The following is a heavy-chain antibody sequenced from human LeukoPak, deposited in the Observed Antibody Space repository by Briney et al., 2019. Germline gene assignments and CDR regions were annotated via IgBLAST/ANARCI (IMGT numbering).Heavy chain of an antibody. J-gene: IGHJ4*02. D-gene: IGHD3-22*01. CDR3: AKDTDSSGYENYYFDY. CDR1: GFTFSSYG. Sequence: PGGSLRLSCAASGFTFSSYGMHWVRQAPGKGLEWVAVISYDGSNKYYADSVKGRFTISRDNSKNTLYLQMNSLRAEDTAVYYCAKDTDSSGYENYYFDYWGQGTLVTVSS. V-gene: IGHV3-30*18. CDR2: ISYDGSNK.